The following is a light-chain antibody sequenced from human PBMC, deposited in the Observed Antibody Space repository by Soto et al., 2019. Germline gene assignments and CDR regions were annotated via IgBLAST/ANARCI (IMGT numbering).Light chain of an antibody. CDR3: QQRSNWLIT. CDR2: DAS. V-gene: IGKV3-11*01. J-gene: IGKJ5*01. Sequence: EIVLTQSPATLSLSPGERATLSCRASQSVSSYLAWYQQKPGQAPRLLIYDASNRATGIPARFSGSGSGTDFTLIFSSLEPEDFAVYYCQQRSNWLITFGQGTRLEIK. CDR1: QSVSSY.